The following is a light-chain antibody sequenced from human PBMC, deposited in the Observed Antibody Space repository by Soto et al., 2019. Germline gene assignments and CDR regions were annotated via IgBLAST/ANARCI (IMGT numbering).Light chain of an antibody. J-gene: IGKJ1*01. CDR2: GAS. V-gene: IGKV3-15*01. Sequence: EIVMTQSPATLSVSPGERATLSCRASQSVSSNLAWYQQKPGQAPRLLIYGASTRATAFPARFSGSGSGTEFTLTISSLQSEDFAVYYCQQYGTSPRTFGQGTKVEIK. CDR3: QQYGTSPRT. CDR1: QSVSSN.